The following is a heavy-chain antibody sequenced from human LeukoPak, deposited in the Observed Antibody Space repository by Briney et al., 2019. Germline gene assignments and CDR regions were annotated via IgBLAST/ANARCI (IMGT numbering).Heavy chain of an antibody. Sequence: NPSETLSLTCAVYGGSFSGYYWSWIRQPPGKGLEWIGEINHSGSSNYNPSLKSRVTISVDTSKNRFSLKLISVTAADTAVYYCARYDVDMATNNWGQGTLVTVSS. CDR3: ARYDVDMATNN. D-gene: IGHD5-24*01. V-gene: IGHV4-34*01. CDR1: GGSFSGYY. J-gene: IGHJ4*02. CDR2: INHSGSS.